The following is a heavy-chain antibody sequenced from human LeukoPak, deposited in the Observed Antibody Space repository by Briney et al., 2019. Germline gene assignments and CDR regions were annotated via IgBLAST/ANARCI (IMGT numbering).Heavy chain of an antibody. CDR3: ARFGGRGYFDY. J-gene: IGHJ4*02. CDR1: GYTFTCYY. V-gene: IGHV1-2*02. D-gene: IGHD3-10*01. Sequence: ASVKVSCKASGYTFTCYYMHWVRQAPGQGLEWVGWINPNSGGTNYAQKFQGRVTMTRDTSISKAYMELSRLRSDDTAVYYCARFGGRGYFDYWGQGTLVTVSS. CDR2: INPNSGGT.